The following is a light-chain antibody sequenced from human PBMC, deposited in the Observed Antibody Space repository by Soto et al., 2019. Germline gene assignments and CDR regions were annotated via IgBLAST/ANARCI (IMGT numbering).Light chain of an antibody. CDR1: QSVSSNS. V-gene: IGKV3-20*01. CDR2: DAS. CDR3: QQYGGSPRT. J-gene: IGKJ1*01. Sequence: EIVLTQSPGTLSLSPGERATLSCRASQSVSSNSLAWYQQKRGQAPRLLIHDASSRATGIPDRFSGSGSGTDFTLTISRLEPEDFAVYYCQQYGGSPRTFGQGTKVEVK.